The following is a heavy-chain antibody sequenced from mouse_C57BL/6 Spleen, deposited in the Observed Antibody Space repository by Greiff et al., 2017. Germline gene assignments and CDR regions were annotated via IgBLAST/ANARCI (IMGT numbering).Heavy chain of an antibody. Sequence: VQLQQSGPELVKPGASVKISCKASGYSFTGYYMNWVKQSPEKSLEWIGEINPSTGGTTYNQKFKAKATLTVDKSSSTAYMQLKSLTSEDSAVYYCARWEDYYGSSYGYFDVWGTGTTVTVSS. V-gene: IGHV1-42*01. CDR3: ARWEDYYGSSYGYFDV. CDR1: GYSFTGYY. D-gene: IGHD1-1*01. J-gene: IGHJ1*03. CDR2: INPSTGGT.